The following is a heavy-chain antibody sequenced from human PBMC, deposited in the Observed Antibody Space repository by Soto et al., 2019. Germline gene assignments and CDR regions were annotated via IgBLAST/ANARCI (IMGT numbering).Heavy chain of an antibody. CDR3: TSPIWYYYYGMDV. Sequence: EVQLVESGGGLVQPGRSLRLSCTASGFTFGDYAMSWVRQAPGKGLEWVGFIRSKAYGGTTEYAASVKGRFTISRDDSKSIAYLQMNSLKTEDTAVYYCTSPIWYYYYGMDVWGQGTTVTVSS. D-gene: IGHD3-16*01. CDR2: IRSKAYGGTT. J-gene: IGHJ6*02. CDR1: GFTFGDYA. V-gene: IGHV3-49*04.